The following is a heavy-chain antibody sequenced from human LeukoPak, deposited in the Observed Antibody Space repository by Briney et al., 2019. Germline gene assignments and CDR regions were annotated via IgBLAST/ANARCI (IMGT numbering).Heavy chain of an antibody. V-gene: IGHV4-39*07. D-gene: IGHD4-17*01. J-gene: IGHJ4*02. CDR3: ARVGTTVTTFFDY. Sequence: SETLSLTCTVSGVSISSSNSYWGWIRQPPGKGLEWIGSIYYSGSTYYNPSLKSRVTISVDTSKNQFSLKLSSVTAADTAVYYCARVGTTVTTFFDYWGQGTLVTVSS. CDR2: IYYSGST. CDR1: GVSISSSNSY.